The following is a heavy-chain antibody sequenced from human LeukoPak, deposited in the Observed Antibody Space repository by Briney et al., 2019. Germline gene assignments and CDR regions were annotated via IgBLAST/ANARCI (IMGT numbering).Heavy chain of an antibody. CDR1: GFTVSSNY. J-gene: IGHJ4*02. Sequence: GGSLRLSCAASGFTVSSNYMSWVRQAPGKGLEWVSVIYSGGSTYYADSVKGRFTISRDNSKNTLYLRMNSLRAEDTAVYYCARDLDYGDYVYGDWGQGTLVTVSS. CDR3: ARDLDYGDYVYGD. CDR2: IYSGGST. D-gene: IGHD4-17*01. V-gene: IGHV3-66*02.